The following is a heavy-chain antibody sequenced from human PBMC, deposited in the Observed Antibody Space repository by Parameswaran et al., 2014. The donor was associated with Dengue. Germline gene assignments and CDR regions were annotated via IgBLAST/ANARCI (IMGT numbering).Heavy chain of an antibody. D-gene: IGHD6-13*01. J-gene: IGHJ5*02. V-gene: IGHV2-70*01. Sequence: ARWIRQPPGKALEWLALIDWDDDKYYSTSLKTRLTISKDTSKNQVVLTMTNMDPVDTATYYCARIHIAPTGAPTSGFDPWGQGTLVTVSS. CDR3: ARIHIAPTGAPTSGFDP. CDR2: IDWDDDK.